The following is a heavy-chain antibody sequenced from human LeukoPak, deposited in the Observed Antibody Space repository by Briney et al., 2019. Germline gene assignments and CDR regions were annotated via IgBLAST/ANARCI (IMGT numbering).Heavy chain of an antibody. D-gene: IGHD6-6*01. CDR2: ISYDGSNK. Sequence: PGGSLTLSCAASGFTFSSYAMHWVRQAPGKGLEWVAVISYDGSNKYYADSVKGRFTISRDNSKNTLYLQMNSLRAEDTAVYYCAREEYSSSPLDYWGQGTLVTVSS. CDR3: AREEYSSSPLDY. CDR1: GFTFSSYA. V-gene: IGHV3-30*04. J-gene: IGHJ4*02.